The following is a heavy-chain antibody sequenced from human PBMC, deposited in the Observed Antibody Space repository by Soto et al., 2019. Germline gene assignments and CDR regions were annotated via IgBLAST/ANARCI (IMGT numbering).Heavy chain of an antibody. J-gene: IGHJ6*02. CDR1: GASVRGGYYY. CDR2: IDYSGGT. CDR3: ARTVKKECGLLANNYYGVYV. D-gene: IGHD3-3*02. Sequence: ADLPLTNTCSGASVRGGYYYVCWIRQPHGKGLEWIAYIDYSGGTKYNPSLQSRVPILVDTSNNRFSLKLSSVTAADTAVYYCARTVKKECGLLANNYYGVYVCGQGTSDTGSS. V-gene: IGHV4-61*01.